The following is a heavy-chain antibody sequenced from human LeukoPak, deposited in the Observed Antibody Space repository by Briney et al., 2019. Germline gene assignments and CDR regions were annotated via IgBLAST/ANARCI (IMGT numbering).Heavy chain of an antibody. D-gene: IGHD2-2*01. CDR1: GFTFSSYS. CDR2: ISSDTI. CDR3: ARDHAWAFDY. V-gene: IGHV3-48*04. Sequence: GGSLRLSCAASGFTFSSYSINWVRQAPGKGLEWVSCISSDTISYADSVKGRFTISRDNAKNSLYLQMNSLRAEDTAVYYCARDHAWAFDYWGQGTLVTVSS. J-gene: IGHJ4*02.